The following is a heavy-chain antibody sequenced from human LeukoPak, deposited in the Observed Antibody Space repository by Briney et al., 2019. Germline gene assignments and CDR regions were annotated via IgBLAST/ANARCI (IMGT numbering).Heavy chain of an antibody. CDR1: GFTFSSYE. CDR3: ARDSSSWLVDYFDY. D-gene: IGHD6-13*01. V-gene: IGHV3-48*03. J-gene: IGHJ4*02. CDR2: ISSSCSTI. Sequence: GGSLRLSCAASGFTFSSYEMNWVRQAPGKGLEWVSYISSSCSTIYYADSVKGRFTISRDNAKNSLYLQMNSLRAEDTAVYYCARDSSSWLVDYFDYWGQGTLVTVSS.